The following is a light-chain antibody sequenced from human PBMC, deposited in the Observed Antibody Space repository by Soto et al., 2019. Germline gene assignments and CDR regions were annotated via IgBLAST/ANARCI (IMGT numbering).Light chain of an antibody. CDR2: RNH. J-gene: IGLJ2*01. Sequence: QSVLTQSPSASATPGQRVTISCSGGRSNIGNYAVNWYQQLPGTAPTLLIFRNHQRPSGVPDRFSGSKSGTSASLAISGPQSEDEADYYCAAWDDSLRAVVFGGGTKLTVL. CDR1: RSNIGNYA. CDR3: AAWDDSLRAVV. V-gene: IGLV1-44*01.